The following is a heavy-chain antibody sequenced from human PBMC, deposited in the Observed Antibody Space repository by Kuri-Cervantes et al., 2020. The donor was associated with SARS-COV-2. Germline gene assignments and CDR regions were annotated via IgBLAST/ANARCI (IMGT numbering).Heavy chain of an antibody. D-gene: IGHD6-19*01. CDR3: ARSYSSGWYRGY. J-gene: IGHJ4*02. V-gene: IGHV3-30-3*01. CDR2: ISYDGSNK. CDR1: GFTFSSYA. Sequence: GGSLRLSCAASGFTFSSYAMHWVRQAPGKGLEWVAVISYDGSNKYYADSVKGRFTISRDNSKNTLYLQMNSLRAEDTAVYYCARSYSSGWYRGYWGQGTLVTVSS.